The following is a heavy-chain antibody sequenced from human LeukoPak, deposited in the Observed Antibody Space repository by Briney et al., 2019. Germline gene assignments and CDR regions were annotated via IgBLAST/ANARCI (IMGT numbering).Heavy chain of an antibody. J-gene: IGHJ5*02. D-gene: IGHD6-13*01. V-gene: IGHV3-74*01. CDR3: ARHIRAAAFDP. CDR1: GFTISDHF. Sequence: PGGSLRLSCAASGFTISDHFMHWVRQAPGKGLVWVSRIDRDGSEIYYADSVKGRFTISRDNAKNTLYPQMNSLRDADTAGYYCARHIRAAAFDPWGQGTLVTVSS. CDR2: IDRDGSEI.